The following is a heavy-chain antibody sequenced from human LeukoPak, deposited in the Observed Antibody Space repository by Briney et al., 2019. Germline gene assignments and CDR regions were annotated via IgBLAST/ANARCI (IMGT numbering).Heavy chain of an antibody. V-gene: IGHV4-39*07. J-gene: IGHJ3*02. CDR3: ARVSRSGSYFGAFEI. CDR2: IYDSGST. D-gene: IGHD1-26*01. Sequence: SETLSLTCTVSGDSIRSSSYYWGWTRQPPGMGLEWIGNIYDSGSTYCNPSLTSRVTISVDTSKNQFSLKLGSVTAADTAVYCCARVSRSGSYFGAFEIWGQGTMVTVSS. CDR1: GDSIRSSSYY.